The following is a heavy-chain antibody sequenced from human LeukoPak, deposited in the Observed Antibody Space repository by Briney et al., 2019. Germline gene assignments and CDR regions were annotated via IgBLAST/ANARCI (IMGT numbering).Heavy chain of an antibody. Sequence: SETLSLTCTVSGGSISSYYWSWIRQPPGKGLEWIGYINYSGGTNYNPSLKIRVTMSVNTSKNQSSLQLSSVTAADTAMYYCAREGRQDYVYFDHWGQGSLVTVSS. CDR2: INYSGGT. J-gene: IGHJ4*02. CDR1: GGSISSYY. V-gene: IGHV4-59*01. D-gene: IGHD4-17*01. CDR3: AREGRQDYVYFDH.